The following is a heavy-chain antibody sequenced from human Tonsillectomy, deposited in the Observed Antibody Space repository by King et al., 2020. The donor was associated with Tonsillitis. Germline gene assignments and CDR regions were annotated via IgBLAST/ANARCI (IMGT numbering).Heavy chain of an antibody. Sequence: VQLVESGGVLVQTGGSLRLSFAASGFTFRSYPMSWVRQAPGKGLEWVPAIIGMGVTPYSADSVKGRFTISRDNSKNTLYLQMNSLRAEDTAVYYCAKDLVVVTAIPGNYFDYWGQGTLVTVSS. V-gene: IGHV3-23*04. CDR1: GFTFRSYP. CDR3: AKDLVVVTAIPGNYFDY. CDR2: IIGMGVTP. J-gene: IGHJ4*02. D-gene: IGHD2-21*02.